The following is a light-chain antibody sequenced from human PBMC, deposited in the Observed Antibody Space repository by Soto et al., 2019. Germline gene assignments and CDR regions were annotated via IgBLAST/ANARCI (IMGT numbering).Light chain of an antibody. J-gene: IGKJ5*01. CDR2: GAS. Sequence: EIILTQCTDALALSPVEGATLSSSNCQTLSSNYLAWCQQRPGQAPRLLIYGASTRAAGIPDRFSGSGSGTDFTLTITRLEPEDSAVYFCQQYTGPPTTFGQGTRLEIK. V-gene: IGKV3-20*01. CDR1: QTLSSNY. CDR3: QQYTGPPTT.